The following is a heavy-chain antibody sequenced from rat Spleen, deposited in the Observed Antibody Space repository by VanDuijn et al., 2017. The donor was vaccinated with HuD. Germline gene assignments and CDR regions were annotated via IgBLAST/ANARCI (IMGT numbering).Heavy chain of an antibody. CDR1: GFTFSSFA. J-gene: IGHJ2*01. D-gene: IGHD1-6*01. CDR2: ITSGGSNT. Sequence: EVQLMESGGGLVQPGRSLKLSCAASGFTFSSFAMAWVRQAPKKGLEWVATITSGGSNTYYPDSVKGRFTISRDNAKSTLYLQMDSLRSEDTATYYCARPYVYYGLFDYWGQGVMVTVSS. CDR3: ARPYVYYGLFDY. V-gene: IGHV5-25*01.